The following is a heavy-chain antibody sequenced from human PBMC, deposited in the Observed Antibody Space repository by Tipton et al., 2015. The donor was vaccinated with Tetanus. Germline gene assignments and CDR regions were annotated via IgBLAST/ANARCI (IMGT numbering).Heavy chain of an antibody. CDR2: IYHSGST. Sequence: TLSLTCAVSGYSISSGYYWGWIRQPPGKGLEWIGSIYHSGSTYYNPSLKGRVTISVDTSKNQFPLKLSSVTAADTAGYYCAREDSAVAGTSWFDPWGQGTLVTVSS. D-gene: IGHD6-19*01. J-gene: IGHJ5*02. V-gene: IGHV4-38-2*02. CDR1: GYSISSGYY. CDR3: AREDSAVAGTSWFDP.